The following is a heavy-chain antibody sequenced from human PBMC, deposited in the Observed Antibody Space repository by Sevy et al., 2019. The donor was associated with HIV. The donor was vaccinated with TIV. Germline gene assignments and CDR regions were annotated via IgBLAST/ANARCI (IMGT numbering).Heavy chain of an antibody. D-gene: IGHD5-18*01. J-gene: IGHJ6*02. CDR2: IYSSGST. CDR1: GFIVSSNY. Sequence: GGSLRLSCAASGFIVSSNYMSWVRQAPGKGLEWVSVIYSSGSTYYADSVKGRFTISRDNSKNTLYLQMNSLRAEDTAVYYCARDRNTAMVIGMDVWGQGTTVTVSS. V-gene: IGHV3-53*01. CDR3: ARDRNTAMVIGMDV.